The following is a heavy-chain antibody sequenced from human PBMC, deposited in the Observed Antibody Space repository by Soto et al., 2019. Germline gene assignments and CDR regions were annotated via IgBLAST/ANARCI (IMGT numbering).Heavy chain of an antibody. Sequence: GGSLRLSCAASGFTFSSYDMHWVRQATGKGLEWVSAIGTAGDTYYPGSVKGRFTISRENAKNSLYLQMNSLRAGDTAVYYCARGGYYDILTGYPNDAFDIWGQGTMVTVSS. D-gene: IGHD3-9*01. CDR1: GFTFSSYD. CDR2: IGTAGDT. CDR3: ARGGYYDILTGYPNDAFDI. J-gene: IGHJ3*02. V-gene: IGHV3-13*01.